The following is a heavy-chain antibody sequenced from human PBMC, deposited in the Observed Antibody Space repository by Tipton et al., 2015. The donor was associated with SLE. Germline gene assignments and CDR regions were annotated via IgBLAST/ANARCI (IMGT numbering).Heavy chain of an antibody. J-gene: IGHJ6*02. Sequence: TLSLTCTVSGESITTGGYYWTWIRQFPGKGLEWIGYIYYLGGNTHYNPSLKSRGTISVDTSKNQFSLMLSSVTAADTAVYYCARDLTGTIGTPIYGLDVWGQGTSVTVSS. CDR2: IYYLGGNT. CDR1: GESITTGGYY. CDR3: ARDLTGTIGTPIYGLDV. D-gene: IGHD1-1*01. V-gene: IGHV4-31*03.